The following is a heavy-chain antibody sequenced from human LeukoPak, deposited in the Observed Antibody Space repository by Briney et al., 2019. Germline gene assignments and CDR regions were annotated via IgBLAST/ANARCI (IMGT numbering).Heavy chain of an antibody. J-gene: IGHJ4*02. Sequence: SETLSLTCTVSGGSISSGGYYWSWICQHPGKGLEWIGYIYYSGSTYYNPSLKSRVTISVDTSKNQFSLKLSSVTAADTAVYYCARGLRFLVDYWGQGTLVTVSS. V-gene: IGHV4-31*03. CDR2: IYYSGST. D-gene: IGHD3-3*01. CDR1: GGSISSGGYY. CDR3: ARGLRFLVDY.